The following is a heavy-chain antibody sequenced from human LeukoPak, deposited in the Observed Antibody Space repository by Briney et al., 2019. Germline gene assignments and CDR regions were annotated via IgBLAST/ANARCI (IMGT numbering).Heavy chain of an antibody. D-gene: IGHD6-13*01. Sequence: GGSLRLSCAASGFTFSSYSMNWVRQAPGKGLEWVSSISSSSSYIYYADSVKGRFTISRDNAKNSLYLQMNSLRAEDTAVYYCARERGGGKYSSSWPFDYWGQGTLVTASS. J-gene: IGHJ4*02. CDR2: ISSSSSYI. CDR1: GFTFSSYS. V-gene: IGHV3-21*01. CDR3: ARERGGGKYSSSWPFDY.